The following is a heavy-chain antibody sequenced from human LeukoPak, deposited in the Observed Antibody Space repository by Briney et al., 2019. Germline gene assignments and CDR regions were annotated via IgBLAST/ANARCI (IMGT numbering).Heavy chain of an antibody. V-gene: IGHV3-21*01. Sequence: GGPLRLSCAASGFTFSSYSMNWVRQAPGKGLEWVSSISSSSSYIYYADSVKGRFTISRDNAKNSLYLQMNSLRAEGTAVYYCARDLVSGTMGYWGQGTLVTVSS. D-gene: IGHD3-10*01. CDR3: ARDLVSGTMGY. CDR2: ISSSSSYI. CDR1: GFTFSSYS. J-gene: IGHJ4*02.